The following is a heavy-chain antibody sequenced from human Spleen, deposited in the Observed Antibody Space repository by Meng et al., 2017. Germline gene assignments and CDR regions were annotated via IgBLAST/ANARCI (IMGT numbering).Heavy chain of an antibody. CDR3: ARFSSTGYYYYGMDV. V-gene: IGHV1-2*06. J-gene: IGHJ6*02. CDR1: GYSFTAYY. CDR2: INPNSGDT. D-gene: IGHD2-8*02. Sequence: ASVKVSCKPSGYSFTAYYIHWVRQAPGQGLEWLGHINPNSGDTLYAQKFQGRVSMTGDTSISTAYMELSRLRSDDTAVYYCARFSSTGYYYYGMDVWGQGTTVTVSS.